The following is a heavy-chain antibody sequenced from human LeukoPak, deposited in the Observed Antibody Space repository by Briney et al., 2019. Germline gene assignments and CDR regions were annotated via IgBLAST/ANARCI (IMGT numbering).Heavy chain of an antibody. J-gene: IGHJ6*03. CDR1: GYTFTSYA. V-gene: IGHV7-4-1*02. CDR3: ARGVTKDYYYYMDV. CDR2: INTNTGNP. Sequence: GASVKVSCKASGYTFTSYAMNWVRQAPGQGLEWMGWINTNTGNPTYAQGFTGRFVFSLDTSVSTAYLQISSLKAEDTAVYYCARGVTKDYYYYMDVWGKGTTVTVSS. D-gene: IGHD4-17*01.